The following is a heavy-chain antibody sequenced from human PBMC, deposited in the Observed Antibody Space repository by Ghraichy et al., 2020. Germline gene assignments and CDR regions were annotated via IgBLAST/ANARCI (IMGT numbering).Heavy chain of an antibody. J-gene: IGHJ6*02. Sequence: SETLALTCTVSGGSISSGGYYWSWIRQHPGKGLEWIGYIYYSGSTYYNPSLKSRVTISVDTSKNQFSLKLSSVTAADTAVYYCARDSCSSTSCYVDYYYGMDVWGQGTTVTVSS. CDR1: GGSISSGGYY. CDR3: ARDSCSSTSCYVDYYYGMDV. V-gene: IGHV4-31*03. D-gene: IGHD2-2*01. CDR2: IYYSGST.